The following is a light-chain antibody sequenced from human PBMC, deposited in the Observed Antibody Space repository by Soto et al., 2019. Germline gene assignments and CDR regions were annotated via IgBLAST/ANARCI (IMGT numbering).Light chain of an antibody. V-gene: IGKV1-5*03. CDR2: KAS. CDR3: QQSYSTPRT. Sequence: DIQMTQSPSTLSGSVGDGVTITCRASQTISSWLAWYQHKPGKAPKLLIYKASTLKSVVPSRFSGSGSGTEFTLTISSLQPDDFATYYCQQSYSTPRTFGQGTKVDIK. J-gene: IGKJ1*01. CDR1: QTISSW.